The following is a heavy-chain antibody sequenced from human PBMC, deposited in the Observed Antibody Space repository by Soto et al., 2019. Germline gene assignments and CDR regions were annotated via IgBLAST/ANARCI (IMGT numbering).Heavy chain of an antibody. CDR2: IWYDGSNK. CDR3: GRDQGQWRVPAWFDP. Sequence: QVQLVESGGGVVQPGRSLRLSCAASGFTFSSYGMHWVRQAPGKGLEWVAVIWYDGSNKYYADSVKGRFTISRDNSKNTLYLQMNSPRAEDGAVYYCGRDQGQWRVPAWFDPWGQGTLVTVSS. J-gene: IGHJ5*02. CDR1: GFTFSSYG. D-gene: IGHD6-19*01. V-gene: IGHV3-33*01.